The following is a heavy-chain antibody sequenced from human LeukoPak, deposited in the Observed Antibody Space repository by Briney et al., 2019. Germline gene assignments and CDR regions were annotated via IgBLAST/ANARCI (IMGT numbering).Heavy chain of an antibody. D-gene: IGHD5-18*01. J-gene: IGHJ6*03. CDR3: ARGLRGYSYGYVPWELSYYMDV. CDR1: GASISSGSYY. V-gene: IGHV4-61*02. CDR2: MHSSGRT. Sequence: SQTLSLTCTVSGASISSGSYYWAWIRQPAGKGLEWIGRMHSSGRTSYSPSLKSRVTISVDTSKNQFSLKLSSVTAADTAVYYCARGLRGYSYGYVPWELSYYMDVWGKGTTVTISS.